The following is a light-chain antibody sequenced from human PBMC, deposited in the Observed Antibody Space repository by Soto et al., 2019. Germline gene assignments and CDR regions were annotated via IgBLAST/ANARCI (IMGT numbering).Light chain of an antibody. V-gene: IGKV3-15*01. CDR3: QVRTDWPPFKYT. J-gene: IGKJ2*01. CDR2: DTS. Sequence: EVVMTQSPATLSVSPGEGVTLSCRASQGIGDTLAWYQHKPGQTPRLLIYDTSTRATGVPDRFRGSRSGPEFTLTISRLEPEDFAVYFCQVRTDWPPFKYTFGQGTKLEV. CDR1: QGIGDT.